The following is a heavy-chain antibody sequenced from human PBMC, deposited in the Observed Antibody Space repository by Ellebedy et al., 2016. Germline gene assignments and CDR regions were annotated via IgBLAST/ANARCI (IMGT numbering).Heavy chain of an antibody. CDR1: GFTVSSNY. D-gene: IGHD3-10*01. V-gene: IGHV3-53*01. CDR3: ARGGPRDTGK. CDR2: IYSGGST. Sequence: GESLKISCAASGFTVSSNYMSWVRQAPGKGLEWVSVIYSGGSTYYADSVKGRFTISRDNSKNTLYLQMNSLRAEDTAVYYCARGGPRDTGKWGQGTLVTVSS. J-gene: IGHJ4*02.